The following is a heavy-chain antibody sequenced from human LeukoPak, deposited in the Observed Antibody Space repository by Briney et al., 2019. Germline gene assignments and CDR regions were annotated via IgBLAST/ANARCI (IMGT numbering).Heavy chain of an antibody. CDR2: INHSGST. D-gene: IGHD3-10*01. Sequence: SETLSLTCAVYGGSFSGYYWSWIRQPPGKGLEWIGEINHSGSTNYNPSLKSRVTISVDTSKNQFSLKLSSVTAADTAVYYCARGNQSRPMVRGVIITPYYYYYMDVWGKGTTVTVSS. J-gene: IGHJ6*03. V-gene: IGHV4-34*01. CDR1: GGSFSGYY. CDR3: ARGNQSRPMVRGVIITPYYYYYMDV.